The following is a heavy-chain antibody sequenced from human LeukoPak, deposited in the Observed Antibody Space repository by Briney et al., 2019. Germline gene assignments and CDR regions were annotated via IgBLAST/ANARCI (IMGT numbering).Heavy chain of an antibody. CDR3: ARDLYSTTGDDAFDI. Sequence: SVKVSCKASGGTFISYAISWVRQAPGQGLEWMGGIIPIFGTANYAQKFQGRVTITTDESTSTAYMELSSLRSEDTAVYYCARDLYSTTGDDAFDIWGQGTMVTVSS. CDR2: IIPIFGTA. V-gene: IGHV1-69*05. CDR1: GGTFISYA. J-gene: IGHJ3*02. D-gene: IGHD6-13*01.